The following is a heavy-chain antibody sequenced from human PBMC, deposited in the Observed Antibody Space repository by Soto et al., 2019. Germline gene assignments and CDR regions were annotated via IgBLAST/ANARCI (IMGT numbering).Heavy chain of an antibody. J-gene: IGHJ4*02. CDR1: GGTFSSYA. CDR3: ARVDSSSWYIDY. D-gene: IGHD6-6*01. V-gene: IGHV1-69*13. Sequence: ASAKVSCKASGGTFSSYAISWVRQAPGQGLEWMGGIIPIFGTANYAQKFQGRVTITADESTSTAYMELSSLRSEDTAVYYCARVDSSSWYIDYWGQGTLVTVSS. CDR2: IIPIFGTA.